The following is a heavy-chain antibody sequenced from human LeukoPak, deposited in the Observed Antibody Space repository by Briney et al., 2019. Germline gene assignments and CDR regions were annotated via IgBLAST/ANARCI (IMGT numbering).Heavy chain of an antibody. CDR3: ARGGEYGSGSYLYYFDY. D-gene: IGHD3-10*01. J-gene: IGHJ4*02. V-gene: IGHV4-31*03. CDR2: IYYSGST. CDR1: GGSISSGGYY. Sequence: SETLSLTCTVSGGSISSGGYYWSWIRQHPGKGLERIGYIYYSGSTYYNPSLKSRVTISVDTSKNQFSLKLSSVTAADTAVYYCARGGEYGSGSYLYYFDYWGQGTLVTVSS.